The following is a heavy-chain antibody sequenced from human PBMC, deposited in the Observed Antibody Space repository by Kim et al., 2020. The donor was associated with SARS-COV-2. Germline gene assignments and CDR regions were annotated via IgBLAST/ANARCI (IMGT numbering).Heavy chain of an antibody. V-gene: IGHV3-30*18. Sequence: GGSLRLSCAASGFTFSSYGMHWVRQAPGKGLEWVAVISYDGSNKYYADSVKGRFTISRDNSKNTLYLQMNSLRAEDTAVYYCAKAFSSWTTRYYYGMDVWGQGTTVTVSS. J-gene: IGHJ6*02. CDR2: ISYDGSNK. CDR1: GFTFSSYG. D-gene: IGHD6-13*01. CDR3: AKAFSSWTTRYYYGMDV.